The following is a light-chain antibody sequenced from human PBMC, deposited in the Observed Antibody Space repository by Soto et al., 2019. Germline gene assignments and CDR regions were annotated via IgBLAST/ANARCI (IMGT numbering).Light chain of an antibody. Sequence: EIVLTQSPATLSLSPGERATLSCRASRSVSNYLAWYQQKPGQSPRLLIYDASNRATGIPARFSGSGSEADFTLTISSLEPEDSAVYYCQQRSNWPLTFGGGTKVEIK. CDR1: RSVSNY. CDR2: DAS. J-gene: IGKJ4*01. CDR3: QQRSNWPLT. V-gene: IGKV3-11*01.